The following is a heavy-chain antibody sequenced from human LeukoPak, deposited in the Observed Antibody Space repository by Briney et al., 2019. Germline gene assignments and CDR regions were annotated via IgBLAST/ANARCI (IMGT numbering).Heavy chain of an antibody. V-gene: IGHV3-33*06. D-gene: IGHD4-11*01. CDR2: IWSDATNQ. CDR3: VKDAQRGFDYSNSLQH. CDR1: GFTFSHCG. Sequence: GGSLRLSCEASGFTFSHCGMHWVRQAPGKGLEWVAVIWSDATNQYYSDSVKGRFTISSDNFKRTVSLQMNSLRAEDTAVYYCVKDAQRGFDYSNSLQHWGQGSLVTVSS. J-gene: IGHJ4*02.